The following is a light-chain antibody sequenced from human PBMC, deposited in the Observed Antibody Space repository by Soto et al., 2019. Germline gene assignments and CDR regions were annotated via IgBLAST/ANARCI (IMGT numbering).Light chain of an antibody. J-gene: IGLJ1*01. Sequence: QSVLTQPASVSGSPGQSITISCTGTSSDVCGYNYVSWYQHHPGKAPKLLIYDVSNRPSGVSNRFSGSKSDNTASLTISGLQPEDEADYYCSSYTTSNTPQIVFGNGTKVTVL. CDR3: SSYTTSNTPQIV. V-gene: IGLV2-14*03. CDR2: DVS. CDR1: SSDVCGYNY.